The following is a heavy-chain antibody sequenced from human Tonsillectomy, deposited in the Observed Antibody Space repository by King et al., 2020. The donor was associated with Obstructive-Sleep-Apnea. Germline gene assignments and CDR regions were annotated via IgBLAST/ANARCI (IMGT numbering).Heavy chain of an antibody. Sequence: VQLVESGGGLVQPGGSLRLACVASGFTFSSYSMNWVRQAPGKGLEWVSYIRSSRRTIFYAESVKGRFTISRDNAKNSLYLEMRSLRVEDTAVYYCARLRNSFDNGSMDVWGRGTTVTVSS. CDR3: ARLRNSFDNGSMDV. CDR1: GFTFSSYS. J-gene: IGHJ6*02. CDR2: IRSSRRTI. D-gene: IGHD3-22*01. V-gene: IGHV3-48*04.